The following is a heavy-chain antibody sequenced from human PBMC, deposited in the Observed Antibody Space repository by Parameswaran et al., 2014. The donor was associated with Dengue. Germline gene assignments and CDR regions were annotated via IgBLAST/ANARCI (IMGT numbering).Heavy chain of an antibody. V-gene: IGHV2-26*01. Sequence: ARWIRSAPTGRPWSGLHTFFRIDEKSYSTSLKSRLTISKDTSKSQVVLTMTNMDPVDTATYYCARIHSSSLLNNYYFDYWGQGTLVTVSS. D-gene: IGHD6-13*01. CDR3: ARIHSSSLLNNYYFDY. CDR2: FFRIDEK. J-gene: IGHJ4*02.